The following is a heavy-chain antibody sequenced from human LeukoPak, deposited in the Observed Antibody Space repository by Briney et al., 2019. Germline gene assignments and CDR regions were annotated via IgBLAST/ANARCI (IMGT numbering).Heavy chain of an antibody. CDR2: FDPEDGET. V-gene: IGHV1-24*01. CDR1: GYALTELS. Sequence: ASVKVSCKVSGYALTELSMHWVRQAPGKGLEWMGGFDPEDGETIYAQKFQGRVTMTEDTSTDTAYMELSSLRSEDTAVYYCATGTLWFGEPRYDYWGQGTLVTVSS. J-gene: IGHJ4*02. D-gene: IGHD3-10*01. CDR3: ATGTLWFGEPRYDY.